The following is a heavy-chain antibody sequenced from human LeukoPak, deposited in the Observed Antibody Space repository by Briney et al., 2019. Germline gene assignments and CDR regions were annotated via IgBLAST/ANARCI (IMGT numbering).Heavy chain of an antibody. CDR2: IWFDGSNK. V-gene: IGHV3-33*08. J-gene: IGHJ4*02. Sequence: GGSLRLSCAASGFPFSTYGMHWVRQAPGKGLEWVAVIWFDGSNKYNADSVKGRFTISRDNSKNTLYLQMNSLRGEDTAVYYCARDSDSSFEGVPFDYWGQGTLVTVSS. CDR1: GFPFSTYG. D-gene: IGHD3-22*01. CDR3: ARDSDSSFEGVPFDY.